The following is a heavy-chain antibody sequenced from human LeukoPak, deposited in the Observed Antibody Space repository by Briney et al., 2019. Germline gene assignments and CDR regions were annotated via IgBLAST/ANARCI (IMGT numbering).Heavy chain of an antibody. V-gene: IGHV4-59*08. CDR3: ARHAAAYNSGFLDS. J-gene: IGHJ3*01. D-gene: IGHD5-24*01. Sequence: SETLSLTCIVSGDSIRIYYWSWIRQSPGKGPEWIGYIHYSGNTFSNPALKSRVTISIDTPKNQFSLQLRSVTAQDTAVYFCARHAAAYNSGFLDSWGPGTMVTASS. CDR2: IHYSGNT. CDR1: GDSIRIYY.